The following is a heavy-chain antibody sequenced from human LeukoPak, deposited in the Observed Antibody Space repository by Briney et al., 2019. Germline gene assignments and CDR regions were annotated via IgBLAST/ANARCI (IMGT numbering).Heavy chain of an antibody. CDR3: ARDEGTPFDY. CDR2: INHSGST. J-gene: IGHJ4*02. V-gene: IGHV4-34*01. Sequence: PSETLSLTCAVYGGSFSGYYWSWIRQPPGKGLEWIGEINHSGSTHYNPSLKSRVTISVDTSKNQFSLKLSSVTAADTAVYYCARDEGTPFDYWGQGTLVTVSS. D-gene: IGHD3-10*01. CDR1: GGSFSGYY.